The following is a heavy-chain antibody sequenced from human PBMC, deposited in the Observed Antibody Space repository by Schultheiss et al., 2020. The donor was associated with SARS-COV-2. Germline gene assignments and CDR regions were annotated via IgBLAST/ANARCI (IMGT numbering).Heavy chain of an antibody. Sequence: SQTLSLTCTVSGGSISSYYWSWIRQPPGKGLEWIGSIYYSGSTYYNQSLKSRVTISVDTSKNQFSLKLSSVTAADTAVYYCGRDGSSSWSEYCYYYGMDVWGQGTTVTVSS. D-gene: IGHD6-13*01. CDR2: IYYSGST. J-gene: IGHJ6*02. CDR3: GRDGSSSWSEYCYYYGMDV. V-gene: IGHV4-59*04. CDR1: GGSISSYY.